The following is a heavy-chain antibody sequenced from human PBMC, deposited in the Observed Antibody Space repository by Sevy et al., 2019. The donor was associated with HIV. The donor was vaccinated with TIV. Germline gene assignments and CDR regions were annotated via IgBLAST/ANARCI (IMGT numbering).Heavy chain of an antibody. CDR3: TREYWNEGMDV. J-gene: IGHJ6*02. CDR2: IRSKAYGGTT. Sequence: GRSLRLSCTASGFTFGDYAMSWVRQAPGKGLEWVGFIRSKAYGGTTEYAASVKGRFTISRDDSKSIAYLQMNSLKTEDTAVYYCTREYWNEGMDVWGQGTTVTVSS. CDR1: GFTFGDYA. D-gene: IGHD1-1*01. V-gene: IGHV3-49*04.